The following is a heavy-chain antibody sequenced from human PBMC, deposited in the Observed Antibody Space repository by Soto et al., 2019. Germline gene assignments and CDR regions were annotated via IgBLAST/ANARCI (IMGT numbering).Heavy chain of an antibody. J-gene: IGHJ4*02. CDR3: AREGHGYGYGYKSASPDY. CDR1: GVTFSSYS. D-gene: IGHD5-18*01. V-gene: IGHV3-48*02. Sequence: GGSLRLSCAASGVTFSSYSMNWVRQAPGKGLEWVSYISSGSHTIYYADSVKGRFTISRDNARNSLYLQMASLRDEDTAVYYCAREGHGYGYGYKSASPDYWGQGTRVPGSS. CDR2: ISSGSHTI.